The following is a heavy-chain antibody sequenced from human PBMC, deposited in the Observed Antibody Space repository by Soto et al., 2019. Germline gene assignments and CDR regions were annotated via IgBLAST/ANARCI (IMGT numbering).Heavy chain of an antibody. Sequence: EVQLVESGGGLVQPGRSPRLSCAASGFTFDDYAMHWVRQAPGKGLEWVSGISWNSGNIDYADSVKGRFTISRDNAKNSLYLQMNSLRAEDTALYYCAKGGYNWNSYLHYWGQGTLVTVSS. CDR3: AKGGYNWNSYLHY. CDR2: ISWNSGNI. J-gene: IGHJ4*02. CDR1: GFTFDDYA. D-gene: IGHD1-7*01. V-gene: IGHV3-9*01.